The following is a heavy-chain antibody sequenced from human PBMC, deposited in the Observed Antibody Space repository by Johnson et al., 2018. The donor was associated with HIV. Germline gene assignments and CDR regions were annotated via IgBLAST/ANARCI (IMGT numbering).Heavy chain of an antibody. J-gene: IGHJ3*01. V-gene: IGHV3-53*01. CDR1: AFTVSSNY. D-gene: IGHD2-2*01. CDR2: IYPGGST. Sequence: EVQLLESGGGFIQPGGSLRLSCAASAFTVSSNYMSWVRQAPGKGLEWVSIIYPGGSTYYPDAVKGRFTISRDNSKNTLYLQMNSLRAEDTAVYYCARPAYCSSSSCYDAFDVWGQGTMVAVSS. CDR3: ARPAYCSSSSCYDAFDV.